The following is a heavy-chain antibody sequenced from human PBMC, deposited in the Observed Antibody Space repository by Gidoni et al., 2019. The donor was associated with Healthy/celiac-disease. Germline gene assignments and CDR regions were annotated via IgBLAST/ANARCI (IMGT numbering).Heavy chain of an antibody. D-gene: IGHD3-10*01. CDR3: TSTTTMVRGTSDY. CDR2: IRSKANSYAT. CDR1: GFTFSGSA. Sequence: EVQLVESGGGLVQPGGSLKLSCAASGFTFSGSAMHWVRQASGKGLEWVGRIRSKANSYATAYAASVKGRFTISRDDSKNTAYLQMNSLKTEDTAVYYCTSTTTMVRGTSDYWGQGTLVTVSS. V-gene: IGHV3-73*02. J-gene: IGHJ4*02.